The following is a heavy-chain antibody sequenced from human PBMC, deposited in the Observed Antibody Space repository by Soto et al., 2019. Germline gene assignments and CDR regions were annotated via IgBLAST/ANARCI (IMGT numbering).Heavy chain of an antibody. CDR1: GGSISSYY. J-gene: IGHJ5*02. CDR2: IYYIGST. D-gene: IGHD6-13*01. Sequence: SETLSLTCTVSGGSISSYYWSWIRQPPGKGLEWIGYIYYIGSTNYNPSLKSRVTISVDTSNNQFSLKLISVTAADTAVYYCARQGIAAAGTESWFDPWGQGTLVTVSS. V-gene: IGHV4-59*08. CDR3: ARQGIAAAGTESWFDP.